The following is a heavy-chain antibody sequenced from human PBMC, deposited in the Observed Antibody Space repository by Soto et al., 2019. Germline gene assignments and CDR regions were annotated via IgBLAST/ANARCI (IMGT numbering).Heavy chain of an antibody. CDR2: ISSSSSTI. CDR3: ARDLGYSSSSSYGMDV. V-gene: IGHV3-48*02. CDR1: GFTFSSYS. D-gene: IGHD6-6*01. Sequence: GGSLRLSCAASGFTFSSYSMNWVRQAPGKGLEWVSYISSSSSTIYYADSVKGRFTISRDNAKNSLYLQMNSLRDEDTAVYYCARDLGYSSSSSYGMDVWGQGTTVTVSS. J-gene: IGHJ6*02.